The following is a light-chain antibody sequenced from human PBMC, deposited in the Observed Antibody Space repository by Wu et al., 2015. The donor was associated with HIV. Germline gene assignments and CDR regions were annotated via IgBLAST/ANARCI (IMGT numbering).Light chain of an antibody. J-gene: IGKJ1*01. V-gene: IGKV1-33*01. CDR1: QDITNY. Sequence: DIQMTQSPSSLSASVGDRVTISCQASQDITNYLNWYQQKPGKAPKLLISDASNLETGVPSRFSGSGSGTDFTLTISSLQPEDVATYYCQKYNTAPWTFGQGTKVEMK. CDR3: QKYNTAPWT. CDR2: DAS.